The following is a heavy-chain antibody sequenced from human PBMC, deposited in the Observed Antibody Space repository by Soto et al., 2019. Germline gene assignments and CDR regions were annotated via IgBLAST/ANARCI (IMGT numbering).Heavy chain of an antibody. CDR1: GGTFVSYA. Sequence: AASVKVSFKASGGTFVSYAFSWVRQTPGQGLEWVGEIIPIFDTSNYAQKLQGRVTLTADKSTSTVYMELSSLRSEDTAMYYCARHIPAVRRGYFDYWGQGTLVTVSS. V-gene: IGHV1-69*06. CDR3: ARHIPAVRRGYFDY. J-gene: IGHJ4*02. D-gene: IGHD2-2*01. CDR2: IIPIFDTS.